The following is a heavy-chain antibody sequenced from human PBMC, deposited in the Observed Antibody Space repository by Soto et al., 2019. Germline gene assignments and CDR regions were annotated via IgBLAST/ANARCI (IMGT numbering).Heavy chain of an antibody. CDR2: ISPSSSSI. D-gene: IGHD3-22*01. V-gene: IGHV3-48*01. Sequence: EVQLVESEGGLVQPGGSLRLSCAASGFTFSSYSMHWVRQAPGKGLEWVSYISPSSSSIYYADSVKGRFTISRDNAKNSLYLQMNSLRAEDTAVYYCARVAYYYDSSGYFYWGQGTLVTVSS. J-gene: IGHJ4*02. CDR3: ARVAYYYDSSGYFY. CDR1: GFTFSSYS.